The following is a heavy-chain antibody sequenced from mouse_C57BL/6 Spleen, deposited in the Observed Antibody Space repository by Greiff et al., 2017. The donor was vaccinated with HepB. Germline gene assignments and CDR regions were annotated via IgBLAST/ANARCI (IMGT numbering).Heavy chain of an antibody. CDR1: GFTFSSYT. Sequence: EVMLVESGGGLVKPGGSLKLSCAASGFTFSSYTMSWVRQTPEKRLEWVATISGGGGNTYYPDSVKGRFTISRDNAKNTLYLQMSSLRSEDTALYYCARHYYDYFFAYWGQGTLVTVSA. CDR3: ARHYYDYFFAY. CDR2: ISGGGGNT. J-gene: IGHJ3*01. D-gene: IGHD2-4*01. V-gene: IGHV5-9*01.